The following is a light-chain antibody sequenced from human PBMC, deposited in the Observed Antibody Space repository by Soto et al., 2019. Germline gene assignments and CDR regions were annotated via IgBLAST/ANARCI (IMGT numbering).Light chain of an antibody. CDR1: QTIGSN. Sequence: EIVMTQSPATLSVSPGERATLSCRASQTIGSNLAWYQQKPGQPPRLLIYGAYTRATGIPARFSGSGSGTEFTLTISSLQSEDFAVYYCQQYNNWPPWTFGQGTKVDIK. CDR3: QQYNNWPPWT. J-gene: IGKJ1*01. V-gene: IGKV3-15*01. CDR2: GAY.